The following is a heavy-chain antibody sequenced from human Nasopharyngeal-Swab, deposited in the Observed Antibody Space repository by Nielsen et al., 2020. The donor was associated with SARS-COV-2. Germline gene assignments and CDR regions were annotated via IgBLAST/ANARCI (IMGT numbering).Heavy chain of an antibody. V-gene: IGHV4-34*01. CDR3: ARQGVPIRGWFKDYDRTAYEY. CDR1: GGSFSGYY. J-gene: IGHJ4*02. Sequence: SETLSLTCAVYGGSFSGYYWSWIRQSPGKGLEWIGEISRSGRTNYNPSLNSRVTISLDTSKNQFSLKVTSVTAADTAVYYCARQGVPIRGWFKDYDRTAYEYWGQGTLVTVSS. D-gene: IGHD3-22*01. CDR2: ISRSGRT.